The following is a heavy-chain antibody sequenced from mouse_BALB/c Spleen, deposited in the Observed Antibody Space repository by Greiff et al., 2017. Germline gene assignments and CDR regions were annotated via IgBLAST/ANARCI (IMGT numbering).Heavy chain of an antibody. J-gene: IGHJ4*01. Sequence: VMLVESGPDLVAPSQSLSITCTVSGFSLTSYGVHWVRQPPGKGLEWLVVIWSDGSTTYNSALKSRLSISKDNSKSQVFLKMNSLQTDDTAMYYCARQKYYYGSSYDYAMDYWGQGTSVTVSS. V-gene: IGHV2-6-2*01. CDR3: ARQKYYYGSSYDYAMDY. CDR2: IWSDGST. D-gene: IGHD1-1*01. CDR1: GFSLTSYG.